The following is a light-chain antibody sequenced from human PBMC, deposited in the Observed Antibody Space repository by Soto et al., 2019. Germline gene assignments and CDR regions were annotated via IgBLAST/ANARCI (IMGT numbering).Light chain of an antibody. CDR2: VAS. V-gene: IGKV1-39*01. J-gene: IGKJ3*01. Sequence: DIQMTQSPSSLFASVGDTVTITCRASQTINSYLNWYQQKPGQAPKLLIYVASSLQNGVPSSFRGSGSGTDFTLSISSLEPEDFATYYCQQSYNIPLTFGPGTKLDFK. CDR3: QQSYNIPLT. CDR1: QTINSY.